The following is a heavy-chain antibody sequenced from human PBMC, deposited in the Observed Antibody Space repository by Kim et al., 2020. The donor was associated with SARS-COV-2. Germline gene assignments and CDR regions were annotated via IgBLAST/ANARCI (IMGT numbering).Heavy chain of an antibody. CDR2: ISSSSSYI. CDR3: ARDKGVIYTGDRLYY. CDR1: GFTFSSYS. V-gene: IGHV3-21*01. Sequence: GGSLRLSCAASGFTFSSYSMNWVRQAPGKGLEWVSSISSSSSYIYYADSVKGRFTISRDNAKNSLYLQMNSLRAEDTAVYYCARDKGVIYTGDRLYYWGQGTLVTVSS. J-gene: IGHJ4*02. D-gene: IGHD7-27*01.